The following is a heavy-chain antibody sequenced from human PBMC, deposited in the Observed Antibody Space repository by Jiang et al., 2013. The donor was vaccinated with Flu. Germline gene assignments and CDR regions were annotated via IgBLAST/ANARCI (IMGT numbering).Heavy chain of an antibody. CDR3: AKEPPGTPGVYYYGMDV. Sequence: GLVQPGGSLRLSCAASGFTFSSYAMSWVRQAPGKGLEWVSAISGSGGSTYYADSVKGRFTISRDNSKNTLYLQMNSLRAEDTAVYYCAKEPPGTPGVYYYGMDVWGQGTTVTVSS. CDR1: GFTFSSYA. D-gene: IGHD1-1*01. J-gene: IGHJ6*02. CDR2: ISGSGGST. V-gene: IGHV3-23*01.